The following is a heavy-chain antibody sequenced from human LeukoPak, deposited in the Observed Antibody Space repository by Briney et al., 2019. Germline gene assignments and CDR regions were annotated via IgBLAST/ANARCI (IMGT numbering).Heavy chain of an antibody. J-gene: IGHJ4*02. D-gene: IGHD6-13*01. CDR2: ISNSGSST. CDR3: ANDAYSTSWYGNY. CDR1: GITFSIYG. V-gene: IGHV3-23*01. Sequence: PGGSLRLSCAASGITFSIYGMSWVRQAPGKGLEWVSRISNSGSSTNYADSVKGRFTISRDNSKNTLYLQMNSLRAEDTAVYYCANDAYSTSWYGNYWGQGTLVTVSS.